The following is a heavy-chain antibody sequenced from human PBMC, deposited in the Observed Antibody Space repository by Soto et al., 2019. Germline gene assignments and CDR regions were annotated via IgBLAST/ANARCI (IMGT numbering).Heavy chain of an antibody. CDR3: ARHSSNFRYYYYAMDF. CDR2: IYPGDSAT. CDR1: GYTFTDYW. V-gene: IGHV5-51*01. D-gene: IGHD6-19*01. J-gene: IGHJ6*02. Sequence: PGESLKISCKGSGYTFTDYWIGWVRQLPGKGLEWMGIIYPGDSATRYSPSFQGHVTITVDKSTNTAYLQWNTLRASDTAMYYCARHSSNFRYYYYAMDFWGQGTTVTVSS.